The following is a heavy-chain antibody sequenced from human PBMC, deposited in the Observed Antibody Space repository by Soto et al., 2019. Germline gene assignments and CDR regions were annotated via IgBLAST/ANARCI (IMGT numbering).Heavy chain of an antibody. CDR1: GFTFSGYW. Sequence: EVQLVESGGGLVQPGGSLRLSCAGSGFTFSGYWMNWVRQAPGEGLEWVANIKQDGSERYYVDSVKGRFTISRDNAKISLYLQMNSLRADDTAVYYCAIYTSAVDYWGQGTHVIVFS. V-gene: IGHV3-7*01. CDR3: AIYTSAVDY. J-gene: IGHJ4*02. CDR2: IKQDGSER. D-gene: IGHD2-2*02.